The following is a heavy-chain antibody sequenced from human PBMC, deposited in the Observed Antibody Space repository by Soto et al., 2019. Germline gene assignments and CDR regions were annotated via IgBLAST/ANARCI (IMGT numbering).Heavy chain of an antibody. CDR1: GFTFSSYS. CDR2: ISSSSSTI. J-gene: IGHJ3*02. CDR3: ARDGWGVVVVTAPDAFDI. Sequence: GGSLRLSCAASGFTFSSYSMNWVRQAPGKGLEWVSYISSSSSTIYYADSVKGRFTISRDNAKNSLYLQMNSLRDEDTAVYYCARDGWGVVVVTAPDAFDIWGQGTMVTVSS. V-gene: IGHV3-48*02. D-gene: IGHD2-21*02.